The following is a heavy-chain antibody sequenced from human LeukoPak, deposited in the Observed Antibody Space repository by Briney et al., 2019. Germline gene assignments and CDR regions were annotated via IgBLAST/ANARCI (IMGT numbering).Heavy chain of an antibody. D-gene: IGHD6-13*01. V-gene: IGHV3-23*01. CDR1: GFPFSSYA. CDR2: IIGSGGST. J-gene: IGHJ5*02. Sequence: GSLRLSFAASGFPFSSYAMSWVRQAPGKGMEGVSAIIGSGGSTYYADSVKGRFTISRDNSKNTLYLQMNSLRAEETALYYCAKTASSSWYNWFDPWGQGTLVTVSS. CDR3: AKTASSSWYNWFDP.